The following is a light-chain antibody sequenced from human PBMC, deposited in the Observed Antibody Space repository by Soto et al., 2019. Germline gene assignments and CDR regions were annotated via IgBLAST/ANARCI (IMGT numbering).Light chain of an antibody. CDR2: GAS. J-gene: IGKJ1*01. CDR1: QSVSSSY. Sequence: IVLTQSPGTLSLSPGERATLSCRASQSVSSSYLAWYQQKPGQAPRLLIYGASSRATGIPDRFSGSGSGTDFTLTISRLEPEDFAVYYCQQYGSSPKTFGQGTTVDI. CDR3: QQYGSSPKT. V-gene: IGKV3-20*01.